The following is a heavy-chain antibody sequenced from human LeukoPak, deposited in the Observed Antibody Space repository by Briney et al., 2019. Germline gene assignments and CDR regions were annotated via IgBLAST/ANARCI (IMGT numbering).Heavy chain of an antibody. D-gene: IGHD2-2*01. V-gene: IGHV4-34*01. CDR1: GGSFSDYY. J-gene: IGHJ6*03. CDR3: ARGLRLPSRSAPAVPHV. Sequence: SETLSLTCAVYGGSFSDYYWNWIREPPGKGLEWIGEINHSGTTNSNPSLKSRVTISVDTSKNQFSLRLSAVTAADTAVYHCARGLRLPSRSAPAVPHVWAKGTTVTVS. CDR2: INHSGTT.